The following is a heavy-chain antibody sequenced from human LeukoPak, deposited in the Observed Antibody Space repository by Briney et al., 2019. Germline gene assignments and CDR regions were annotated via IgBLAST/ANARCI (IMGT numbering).Heavy chain of an antibody. Sequence: GRSLRLSCAASGFTFSSYSMNWVRQAPGKGLEWVSAIFSGGSTYYADSVKGRFTISRDNSMNTLYLQMNSLRAEDTAVYYCARDMYVGYYYGSGSPFCGLDVWGQGTTVTVSS. D-gene: IGHD3-10*01. CDR2: IFSGGST. V-gene: IGHV3-53*01. CDR3: ARDMYVGYYYGSGSPFCGLDV. CDR1: GFTFSSYS. J-gene: IGHJ6*02.